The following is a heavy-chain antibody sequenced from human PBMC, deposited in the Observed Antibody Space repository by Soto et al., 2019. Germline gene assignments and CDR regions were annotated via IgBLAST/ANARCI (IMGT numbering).Heavy chain of an antibody. CDR2: IIPILGIA. V-gene: IGHV1-69*10. Sequence: PGGSLRLSCAASGFTFSSCAMGWVRQAPGKGLEWMGGIIPILGIANYAQKFQGRVTITAGKSTSTAYMELSSLRSEDTAVYYCASLMSSGYYYGMDVWGQGTTVTVSS. D-gene: IGHD3-10*01. CDR1: GFTFSSCA. CDR3: ASLMSSGYYYGMDV. J-gene: IGHJ6*02.